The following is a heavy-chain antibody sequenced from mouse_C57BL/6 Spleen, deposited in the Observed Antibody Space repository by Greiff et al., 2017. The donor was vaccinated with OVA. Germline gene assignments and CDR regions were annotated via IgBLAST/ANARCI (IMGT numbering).Heavy chain of an antibody. CDR3: ARTTLFITTVVADAMDY. CDR1: GYTFTSYW. V-gene: IGHV1-53*01. Sequence: VQLQQPGTELVKPGASVKLSCKASGYTFTSYWMHWVKQRPGQGLEWIGNINPSNGGTNYNEKFKSKATLTVDKSSSTAYMQLSSLTSEDSAVYYCARTTLFITTVVADAMDYWGQGTSVTVSS. CDR2: INPSNGGT. J-gene: IGHJ4*01. D-gene: IGHD1-1*01.